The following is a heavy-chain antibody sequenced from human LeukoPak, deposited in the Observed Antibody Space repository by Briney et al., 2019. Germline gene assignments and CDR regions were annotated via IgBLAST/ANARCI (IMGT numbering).Heavy chain of an antibody. J-gene: IGHJ4*02. CDR2: ISSNGDST. CDR3: VTSYGSGTYLDN. D-gene: IGHD3-10*01. V-gene: IGHV3-64D*09. CDR1: GFTFSSYA. Sequence: GGSLRLSCSDSGFTFSSYAMHRVRQAPGKGLEHVSAISSNGDSTYYADSVKGRFSISRDNSKNTLYLQMSSLRAEDTAVYYCVTSYGSGTYLDNWGQGTLVTVSS.